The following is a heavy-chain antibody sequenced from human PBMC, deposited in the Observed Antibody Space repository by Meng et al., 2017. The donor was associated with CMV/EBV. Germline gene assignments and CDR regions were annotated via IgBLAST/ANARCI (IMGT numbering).Heavy chain of an antibody. CDR3: AREVGRLELRRFDY. D-gene: IGHD1-7*01. CDR1: GFTFSSYW. CDR2: INSDGSST. V-gene: IGHV3-74*01. Sequence: GESLKISCAASGFTFSSYWMHWVRQAPGKGLVWVSRINSDGSSTSYADSVKGRFTISRDNAKNTLYLQMNSLRAEDTAVYYCAREVGRLELRRFDYWGQETLVTVSS. J-gene: IGHJ4*02.